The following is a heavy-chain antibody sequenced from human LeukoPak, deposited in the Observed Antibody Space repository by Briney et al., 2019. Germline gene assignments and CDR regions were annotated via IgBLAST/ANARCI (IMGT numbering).Heavy chain of an antibody. D-gene: IGHD1-14*01. CDR1: GYTFFSSD. V-gene: IGHV1-18*01. CDR3: ARDPYHRLRPPLDL. Sequence: ASVKVSCKASGYTFFSSDITWVRQAPGQGLEWIGRISTSNGDTNYAAKLQGRVTMTTDTSTSTVYMELGSLTFDDTDVYFCARDPYHRLRPPLDLWGQGTLVTVSS. J-gene: IGHJ5*02. CDR2: ISTSNGDT.